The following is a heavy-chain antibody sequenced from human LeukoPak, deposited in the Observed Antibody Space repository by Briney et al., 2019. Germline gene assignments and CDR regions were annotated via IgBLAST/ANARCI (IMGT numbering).Heavy chain of an antibody. D-gene: IGHD1-14*01. CDR1: GFTVITND. CDR2: IYSDGNT. V-gene: IGHV3-53*01. J-gene: IGHJ4*02. CDR3: ARGVEPLAANTLAY. Sequence: GGSLRLSCAASGFTVITNDMTWVRPAPGKGLEWVSVIYSDGNTKYADSVQGRFTISRDNSKNTLYLEMNSLSPDDTAVYYCARGVEPLAANTLAYWGQGTLVTVSS.